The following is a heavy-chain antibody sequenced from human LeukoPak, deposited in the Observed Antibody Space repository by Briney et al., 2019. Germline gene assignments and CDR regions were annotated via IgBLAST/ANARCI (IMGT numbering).Heavy chain of an antibody. CDR2: INAGNGNT. Sequence: ASVKVSCKASGYTFTSYAIHWVRQAPGQRLEWMGWINAGNGNTKYSQEFQGRVTITRDTSASTAYMELSSLRSEDMAVYYCARGDCSGGSCYTSWGQGTLVTVSS. J-gene: IGHJ5*02. V-gene: IGHV1-3*03. D-gene: IGHD2-15*01. CDR3: ARGDCSGGSCYTS. CDR1: GYTFTSYA.